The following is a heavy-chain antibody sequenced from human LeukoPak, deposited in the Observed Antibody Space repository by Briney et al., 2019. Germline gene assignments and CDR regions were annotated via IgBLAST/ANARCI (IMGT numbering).Heavy chain of an antibody. CDR3: ARAYSDRILGHFDL. J-gene: IGHJ2*01. Sequence: GESLKISCEASGYSFPSYWIGWVRQMPGKGLEWMGVIYPGDSDTRYGPSIQGQVTISADKSTSTVYLQWNSLKASDSAMYFCARAYSDRILGHFDLWGRGTLVTVSS. D-gene: IGHD4-17*01. V-gene: IGHV5-51*01. CDR2: IYPGDSDT. CDR1: GYSFPSYW.